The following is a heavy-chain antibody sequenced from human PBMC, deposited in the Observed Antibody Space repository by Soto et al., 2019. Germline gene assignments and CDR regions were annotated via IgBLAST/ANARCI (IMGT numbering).Heavy chain of an antibody. J-gene: IGHJ4*02. CDR2: IYHSGST. D-gene: IGHD3-10*02. CDR3: ARVFDTVGSFEY. Sequence: SETLSLTCAVSGGSISSGGYPWSWIRQPPGEGLEWIGNIYHSGSTYYNPSLKSRVTISVDRSKNQFSLKLSSVTAADTAVYYCARVFDTVGSFEYWGQGTLVTVSS. CDR1: GGSISSGGYP. V-gene: IGHV4-30-2*01.